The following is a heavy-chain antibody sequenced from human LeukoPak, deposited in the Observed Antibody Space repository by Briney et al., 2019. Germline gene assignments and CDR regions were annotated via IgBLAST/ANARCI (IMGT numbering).Heavy chain of an antibody. CDR2: IKQDGSEK. V-gene: IGHV3-7*01. CDR1: GFTFSSYW. J-gene: IGHJ4*02. D-gene: IGHD4-17*01. CDR3: ARDGDDYGDYLSDY. Sequence: GSLRLSCAASGFTFSSYWMSWVRQAPGKGLEWVANIKQDGSEKYYVDSVKGRFTISRDNAKSSLYLQMSSLRAEDTAVYYCARDGDDYGDYLSDYWGQGTLVTVSS.